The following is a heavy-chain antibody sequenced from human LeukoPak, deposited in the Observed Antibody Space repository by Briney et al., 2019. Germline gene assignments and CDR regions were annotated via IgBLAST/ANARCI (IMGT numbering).Heavy chain of an antibody. V-gene: IGHV4-39*01. CDR1: GGSISSSSYY. CDR2: IYYSGST. CDR3: ASPDRLGGAFDI. J-gene: IGHJ3*02. Sequence: SETPSLTCTVSGGSISSSSYYWGWIRQPPGKGLEWIGSIYYSGSTYYNPSLKSRVTISVDTSKNQFSLKLSSVTAADTAVYYCASPDRLGGAFDIWGQGTMVAVSS. D-gene: IGHD3-22*01.